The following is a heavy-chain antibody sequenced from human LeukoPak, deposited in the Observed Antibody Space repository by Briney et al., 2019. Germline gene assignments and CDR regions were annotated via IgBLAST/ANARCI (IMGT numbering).Heavy chain of an antibody. CDR2: VSTYNGNT. Sequence: ASVKVSCKASGYTFTSYGISWVRQAPGQGLEWMGWVSTYNGNTKYAQNLQGRVTTTTDTSTSTAYMELRSLRSDDTAMYYCARQSTGSYYSPIDYWGQGILVTVSS. V-gene: IGHV1-18*01. J-gene: IGHJ4*02. CDR1: GYTFTSYG. CDR3: ARQSTGSYYSPIDY. D-gene: IGHD1-26*01.